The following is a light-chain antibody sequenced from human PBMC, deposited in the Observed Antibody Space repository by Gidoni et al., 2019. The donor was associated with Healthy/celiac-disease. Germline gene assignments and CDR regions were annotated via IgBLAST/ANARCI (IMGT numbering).Light chain of an antibody. CDR1: QSISSW. Sequence: DIQMTQPPSTLSASVGDRVTITCRASQSISSWLAWYQQKPGHAPKLLIYQACSLESAVPSRFGGSGSGTEFTLTISSLQPDDFATYYCQQYNSYLTFXGXTKVEIK. V-gene: IGKV1-5*03. CDR2: QAC. CDR3: QQYNSYLT. J-gene: IGKJ4*01.